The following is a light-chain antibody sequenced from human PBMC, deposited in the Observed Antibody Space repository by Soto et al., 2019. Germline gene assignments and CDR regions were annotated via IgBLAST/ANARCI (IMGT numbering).Light chain of an antibody. CDR2: GAS. CDR1: QSVSSSY. CDR3: HQFRGYT. Sequence: EIVLTQSPGTLSLSPGERATLSCRASQSVSSSYLAWYQQKPGQAPRLLIYGASGRATGIPYRCSGSGSGTDFTLTISRLEPEDFSVYYCHQFRGYTFGQGTKLEIK. V-gene: IGKV3-20*01. J-gene: IGKJ2*01.